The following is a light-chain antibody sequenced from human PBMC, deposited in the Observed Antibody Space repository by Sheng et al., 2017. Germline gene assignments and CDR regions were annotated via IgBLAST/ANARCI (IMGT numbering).Light chain of an antibody. J-gene: IGKJ1*01. CDR3: QQRSNWPPEWT. Sequence: EIVLTQSPGTLSLSPGERATLSCRASQSVGSYFAWYQQKPGQSPRLLIYDTSHRATGIPTRFSGSGSETDLTLTISSLEPEDFAVYYCQQRSNWPPEWTFGPGTKVEFK. V-gene: IGKV3-11*01. CDR2: DTS. CDR1: QSVGSY.